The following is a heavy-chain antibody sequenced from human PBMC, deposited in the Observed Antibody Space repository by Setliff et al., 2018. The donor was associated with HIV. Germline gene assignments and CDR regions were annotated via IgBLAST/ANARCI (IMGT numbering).Heavy chain of an antibody. CDR1: GFTFSNDW. J-gene: IGHJ4*02. D-gene: IGHD3-22*01. CDR3: ARASPGVVMIPDS. CDR2: LSPGGSFM. Sequence: GGSLRLSCAASGFTFSNDWMTWVRKAPGKGLEWVASLSPGGSFMYYGDSRQGRFTISRDDAKSSLYLQMNSLKVEDTATYFCARASPGVVMIPDSWGQGTLVTVSS. V-gene: IGHV3-21*01.